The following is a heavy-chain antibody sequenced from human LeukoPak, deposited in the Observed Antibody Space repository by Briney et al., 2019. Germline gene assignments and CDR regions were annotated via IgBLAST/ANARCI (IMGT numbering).Heavy chain of an antibody. CDR2: IIPIFGTA. Sequence: GASVKVSCKASGDTFSSYAISWVRQAPGQGLEWMGGIIPIFGTANYAQKFQGRVTITADKSTSTAYMELSSLRSEDTAVYYCASGVTKTYYYYYYMDVWGKGTTVTASS. CDR3: ASGVTKTYYYYYYMDV. J-gene: IGHJ6*03. D-gene: IGHD3-3*01. CDR1: GDTFSSYA. V-gene: IGHV1-69*06.